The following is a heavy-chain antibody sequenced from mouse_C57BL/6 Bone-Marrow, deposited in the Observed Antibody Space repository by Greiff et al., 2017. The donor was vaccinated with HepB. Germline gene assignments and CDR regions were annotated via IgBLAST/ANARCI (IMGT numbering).Heavy chain of an antibody. CDR1: GYTFTEYT. J-gene: IGHJ4*01. Sequence: LEESGAELVKPGASVKLSCKASGYTFTEYTIHWVKQRSGQGLEWIGWFYPGSGSIKYNEKFKDKATLTADKSSSTVYMELSRLTSEDSAVYFCARHEEEGNWEGYAMDYWGQGTSVTVSS. D-gene: IGHD4-1*01. V-gene: IGHV1-62-2*01. CDR3: ARHEEEGNWEGYAMDY. CDR2: FYPGSGSI.